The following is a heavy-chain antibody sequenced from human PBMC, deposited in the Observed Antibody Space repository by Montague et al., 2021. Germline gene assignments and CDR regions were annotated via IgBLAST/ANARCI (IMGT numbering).Heavy chain of an antibody. V-gene: IGHV5-51*01. CDR1: GFSISDYW. Sequence: QSGAEVKKPGESLKISCQGSGFSISDYWIAWVRQMPGRGLEWLGIIYPRDSDTRYNPSFQGQVSISADKVINTAYVQWSSLTASDTAIYYCTRGGSLVATGNWFDPWGQGTLVTVSS. D-gene: IGHD1-1*01. CDR3: TRGGSLVATGNWFDP. CDR2: IYPRDSDT. J-gene: IGHJ5*02.